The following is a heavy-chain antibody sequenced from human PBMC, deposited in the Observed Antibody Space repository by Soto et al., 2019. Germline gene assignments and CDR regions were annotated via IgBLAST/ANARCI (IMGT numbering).Heavy chain of an antibody. D-gene: IGHD1-26*01. Sequence: PSETLSLTCNVSGVSITINYWNWVRQPAGKRREWIGRIFHTGATNVNSNLRSRVIMSIDTSKNQFSLKLRPVTAADTAVYYCARDSPSSGRSFDLWGQGILVTVSS. J-gene: IGHJ4*02. CDR1: GVSITINY. CDR3: ARDSPSSGRSFDL. CDR2: IFHTGAT. V-gene: IGHV4-4*07.